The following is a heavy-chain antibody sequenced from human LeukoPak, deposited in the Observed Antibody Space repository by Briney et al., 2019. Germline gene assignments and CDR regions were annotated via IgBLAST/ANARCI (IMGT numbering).Heavy chain of an antibody. CDR3: ARAPDRITMIVVVITKDAFDI. J-gene: IGHJ3*02. CDR1: GGSISSYY. D-gene: IGHD3-22*01. V-gene: IGHV4-34*01. CDR2: INHSGST. Sequence: PSETLSLTCTVAGGSISSYYWSWIRQPPGKGLEWIGEINHSGSTNYNPSLKSRVTISVDTSKNQFSLKLSSVTAADTAVYYCARAPDRITMIVVVITKDAFDIWGQGTMVTVSS.